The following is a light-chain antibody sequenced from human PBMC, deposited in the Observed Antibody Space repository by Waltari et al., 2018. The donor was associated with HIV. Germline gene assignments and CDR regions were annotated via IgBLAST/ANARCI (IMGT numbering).Light chain of an antibody. CDR1: QIITSH. J-gene: IGKJ3*01. CDR3: QQSFTLPLT. V-gene: IGKV1-39*01. CDR2: AAS. Sequence: DIQMTQSPSSLSASVGDRVTLTCRASQIITSHLNLYQHRPGKAPKLLIYAASSLESGVPSRFRGSGSGTDYTLTISSLQPEDFATYYCQQSFTLPLTFGPGTKVDIK.